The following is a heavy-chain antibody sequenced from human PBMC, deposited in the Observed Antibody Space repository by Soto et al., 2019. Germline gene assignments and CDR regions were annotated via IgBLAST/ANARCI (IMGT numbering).Heavy chain of an antibody. CDR3: ARGLYSSGGYSWFDP. CDR2: INHSGST. D-gene: IGHD6-19*01. CDR1: GGSFSGYY. J-gene: IGHJ5*02. Sequence: SETLSLTCTVYGGSFSGYYWSWIRQPPGKGLEWIGEINHSGSTNYNPSLKSRVTISVDPSKNQFSLKLSSVTAADTAVYYCARGLYSSGGYSWFDPWGRGTLVTVSS. V-gene: IGHV4-34*01.